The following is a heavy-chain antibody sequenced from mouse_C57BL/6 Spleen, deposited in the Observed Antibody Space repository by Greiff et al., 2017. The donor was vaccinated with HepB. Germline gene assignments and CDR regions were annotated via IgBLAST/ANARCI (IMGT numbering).Heavy chain of an antibody. CDR1: GFTFSDYG. J-gene: IGHJ2*01. Sequence: EVKVVESGGGLVKPGGSLKLSCAASGFTFSDYGMHWVRQAPEKGLEWVAYISSGSSTIYYADTVKGRFTISRDNAKNTLFLQMTSLRSEDTAMYYCAREDGWPSYYFDYWGQGTTLTVSS. CDR2: ISSGSSTI. D-gene: IGHD2-3*01. V-gene: IGHV5-17*01. CDR3: AREDGWPSYYFDY.